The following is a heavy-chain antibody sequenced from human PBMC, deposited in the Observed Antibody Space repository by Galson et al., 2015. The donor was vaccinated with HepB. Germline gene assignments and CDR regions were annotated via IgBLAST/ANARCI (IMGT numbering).Heavy chain of an antibody. CDR3: ARDAPGTTVITNPDYYYYYMDV. CDR1: GYTFTSYD. V-gene: IGHV1-8*01. D-gene: IGHD4-17*01. CDR2: MNPNSGNT. J-gene: IGHJ6*03. Sequence: SVKVSCKASGYTFTSYDINWVRQATGQGLEWMGWMNPNSGNTGYAQKFQGRVTMTRNTSISTAYMELSSLRSEDTAVYYCARDAPGTTVITNPDYYYYYMDVWGKGTTVTVSS.